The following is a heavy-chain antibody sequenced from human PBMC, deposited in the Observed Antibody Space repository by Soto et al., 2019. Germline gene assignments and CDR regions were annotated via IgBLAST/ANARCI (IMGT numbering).Heavy chain of an antibody. CDR1: GGTFSSYA. D-gene: IGHD5-12*01. J-gene: IGHJ6*02. CDR3: ASKSGYEYFRANYYGMDV. CDR2: IIPIFGTA. Sequence: QVQLVQSGAEVKKPGSSVKVSCKASGGTFSSYAISWVRQAPGQGLEWMGGIIPIFGTANYAQKFQGRVTITADESTSTAYMELSSLRSQDTAVYYCASKSGYEYFRANYYGMDVWGQGTTVTVS. V-gene: IGHV1-69*01.